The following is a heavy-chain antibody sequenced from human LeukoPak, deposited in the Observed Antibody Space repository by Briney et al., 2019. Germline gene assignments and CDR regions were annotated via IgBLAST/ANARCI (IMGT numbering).Heavy chain of an antibody. Sequence: SETLSLTCTVSGGSINSYYWSWIRQPPGKGLEWIGYISYSGSTNYSPSLKSRVTISVDTSKNQFSLKLTSVTTADTAVYYCARSRGSGSYFESWGQGTLVTVSS. J-gene: IGHJ4*02. CDR3: ARSRGSGSYFES. V-gene: IGHV4-59*01. D-gene: IGHD3-10*01. CDR2: ISYSGST. CDR1: GGSINSYY.